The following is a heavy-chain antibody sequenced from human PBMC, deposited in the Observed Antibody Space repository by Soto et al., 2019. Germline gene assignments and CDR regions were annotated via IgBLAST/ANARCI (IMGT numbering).Heavy chain of an antibody. CDR2: IYYSGST. CDR3: ARTDSQWNENWFDP. Sequence: QLQLQESGPGLVKPSETLSLTCTVSGGSISSSSYYWGWIRQPPGKGLEWIGSIYYSGSTYYNPSLKSRVTISVDTSKNQFSLKLSSVTAADTAVYYCARTDSQWNENWFDPWGQGTLVTVSS. D-gene: IGHD1-1*01. J-gene: IGHJ5*02. CDR1: GGSISSSSYY. V-gene: IGHV4-39*01.